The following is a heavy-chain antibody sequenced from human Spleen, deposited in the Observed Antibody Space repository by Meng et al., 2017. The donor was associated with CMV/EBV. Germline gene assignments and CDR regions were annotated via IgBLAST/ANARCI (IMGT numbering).Heavy chain of an antibody. CDR1: GYTFTSYY. D-gene: IGHD6-19*01. J-gene: IGHJ4*02. V-gene: IGHV1-46*01. Sequence: QVQVVQSGAEVKKPGASVKVSCKATGYTFTSYYMHWVRQAPGQGLEWMGIINPSGGSTSYAQKFQGRVTMTRDTSTSTVYMELSSLRSEDTAVYYCATSTIAVAGHFDYWGQGTLVTVSS. CDR3: ATSTIAVAGHFDY. CDR2: INPSGGST.